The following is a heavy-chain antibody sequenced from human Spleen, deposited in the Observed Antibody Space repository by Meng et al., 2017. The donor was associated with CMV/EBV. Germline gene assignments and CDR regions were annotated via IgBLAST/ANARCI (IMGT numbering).Heavy chain of an antibody. D-gene: IGHD3-22*01. V-gene: IGHV4-4*07. Sequence: SAHGWVEPSANLRLTCSSAACSCMRVHWGSTRQPARRGLELIGHIHISGSNNYNPSLKSRVAMSLDTSKSQFSLNLTSVTAADTAVYYCARDTFLNHDYDTSEFWFDPWGQGTLVTVSS. CDR2: IHISGSN. CDR3: ARDTFLNHDYDTSEFWFDP. CDR1: ACSCMRVH. J-gene: IGHJ5*02.